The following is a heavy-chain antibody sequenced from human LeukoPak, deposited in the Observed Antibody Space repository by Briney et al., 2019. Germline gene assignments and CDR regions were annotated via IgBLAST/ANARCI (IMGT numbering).Heavy chain of an antibody. CDR2: IYTSGGT. J-gene: IGHJ4*02. V-gene: IGHV4-4*09. CDR1: GGSISSYY. Sequence: SETLSLTCTVSGGSISSYYWSWIRQPPGKGLEWIGYIYTSGGTTYNPSLKSRVTISVDTSKNQFSLKLSSVTAAGTAVYYCASAPSLYYFDYWGQGTLVTVSS. CDR3: ASAPSLYYFDY.